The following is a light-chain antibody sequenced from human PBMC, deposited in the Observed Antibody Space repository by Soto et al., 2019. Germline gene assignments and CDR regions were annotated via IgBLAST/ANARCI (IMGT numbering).Light chain of an antibody. CDR1: QGIRDE. V-gene: IGKV1-6*01. Sequence: AIQMTQSPSSLSVSVGDRVTITCRASQGIRDELGWYQQKAGKAPNLLISAASRLQSGVPSRFSGRGSGTDFTLTISSLQPEDFATYYCLQDYDYPRTFGQGTKVELK. CDR3: LQDYDYPRT. J-gene: IGKJ1*01. CDR2: AAS.